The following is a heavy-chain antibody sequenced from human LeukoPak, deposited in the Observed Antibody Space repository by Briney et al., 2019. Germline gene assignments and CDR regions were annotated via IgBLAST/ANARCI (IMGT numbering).Heavy chain of an antibody. J-gene: IGHJ4*02. Sequence: SETLSLTCAVYGGSFSGYYWSWIRQPPGKGLEWIGEINHSGSTNYNPSLKSRVTISVDTSKNQFSLKLSSVTAADTAVYYCARVRPGIASGVVIDYWGQGTLVTVSS. CDR1: GGSFSGYY. CDR2: INHSGST. D-gene: IGHD3-3*01. V-gene: IGHV4-34*01. CDR3: ARVRPGIASGVVIDY.